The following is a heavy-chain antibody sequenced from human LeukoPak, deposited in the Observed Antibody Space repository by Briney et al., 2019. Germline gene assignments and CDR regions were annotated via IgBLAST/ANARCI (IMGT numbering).Heavy chain of an antibody. D-gene: IGHD2-2*01. CDR2: ISSSSSYI. CDR1: GFTFSSYS. J-gene: IGHJ6*03. Sequence: GGSLRLSCAASGFTFSSYSMNWVRQAPGKGLEWVSSISSSSSYIYYADSVKGRFTISRDNAKNSLYLQMNSLRAEDTAVYYCARAYCSSTSCPPQYYYYYYMDVWGKGTTVTISS. CDR3: ARAYCSSTSCPPQYYYYYYMDV. V-gene: IGHV3-21*01.